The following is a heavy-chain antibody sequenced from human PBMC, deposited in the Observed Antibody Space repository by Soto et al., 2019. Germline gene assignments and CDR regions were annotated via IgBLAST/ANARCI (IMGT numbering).Heavy chain of an antibody. CDR1: GFSVRSNY. D-gene: IGHD6-6*01. CDR3: AXXXYSSSSH. CDR2: IYSNGQT. Sequence: EVQVVESGGGLMQTGGSLRLSCAASGFSVRSNYISWVRQAPGKGLEWVAIIYSNGQTYYSASVKGRFTISRDTSKNTVDLQMNSLRVDDAAVXXCAXXXYSSSSHWGQGTLVTVSS. J-gene: IGHJ4*02. V-gene: IGHV3-53*01.